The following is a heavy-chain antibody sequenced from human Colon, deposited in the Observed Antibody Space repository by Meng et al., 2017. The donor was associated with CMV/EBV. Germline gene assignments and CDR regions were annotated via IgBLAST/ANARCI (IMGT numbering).Heavy chain of an antibody. CDR3: ARGALYSSSWYGTLDY. Sequence: ESLKISCAASGFTFSNAWMTWVRQPPGKGLEWIGDINHSGSTNYNPSLKSRVTISVDTSKNQFSLKLSSVTAADTAVYYCARGALYSSSWYGTLDYWGQGTLVTVSS. J-gene: IGHJ4*02. V-gene: IGHV4-34*01. CDR2: INHSGST. CDR1: GFTFSNAW. D-gene: IGHD6-13*01.